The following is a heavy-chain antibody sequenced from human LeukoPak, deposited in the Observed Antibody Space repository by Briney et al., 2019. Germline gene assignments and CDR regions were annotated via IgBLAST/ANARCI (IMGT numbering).Heavy chain of an antibody. CDR3: ARASDSKGYSYGYEDY. CDR2: INAGNGNT. Sequence: ASVKVSCKASGYTFTSYAMHWVRQAPGQRLEWMGWINAGNGNTKYSQKFQGRVTITRDTSASTAYMELSSLRSEDTAVYYCARASDSKGYSYGYEDYWGQGTLVTVSS. V-gene: IGHV1-3*01. D-gene: IGHD5-18*01. CDR1: GYTFTSYA. J-gene: IGHJ4*02.